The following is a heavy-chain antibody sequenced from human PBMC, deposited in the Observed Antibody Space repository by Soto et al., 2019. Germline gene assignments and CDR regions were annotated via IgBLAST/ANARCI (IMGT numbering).Heavy chain of an antibody. V-gene: IGHV4-31*03. CDR1: GGSISSGGYY. J-gene: IGHJ4*01. CDR2: ISYSGST. CDR3: ARGVLH. Sequence: QVQLQESGPGLVQPSQTLSLTCTVSGGSISSGGYYWSWIRQHPGTSLERIGHISYSGSTYYNTSLKSRVTISVDTSRNQFSLIVNSVTAADTAVYYCARGVLHWGQGTLVTVSS.